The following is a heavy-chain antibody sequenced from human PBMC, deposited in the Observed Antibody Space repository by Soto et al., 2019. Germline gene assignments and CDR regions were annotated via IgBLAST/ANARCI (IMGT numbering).Heavy chain of an antibody. J-gene: IGHJ6*02. CDR2: IYPGDSDT. V-gene: IGHV5-51*01. CDR3: ARHDSPSVIYYYYGMDV. Sequence: EVQLVQSGAEVKKPGESLKISCKGSGYTFTSYWIGWVRQMPGKGLEWMGIIYPGDSDTRYSPYFQGQVTISADKSISTAYLQWSSLKASDTAIYYCARHDSPSVIYYYYGMDVWGQGTTVTVSS. D-gene: IGHD2-15*01. CDR1: GYTFTSYW.